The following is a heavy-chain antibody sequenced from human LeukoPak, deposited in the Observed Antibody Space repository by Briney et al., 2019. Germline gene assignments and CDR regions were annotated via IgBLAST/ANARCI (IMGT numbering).Heavy chain of an antibody. Sequence: GGSLRLSCTASGFTFSAYAMMWVRQAPGKGPEWVSAIRGGGTSEFYADSVKGRFRIARDNSKDTLFLQMNSLRAEDTAVYYCARDPNGDYIGAFDMWGPGTMVTVSS. CDR2: IRGGGTSE. CDR1: GFTFSAYA. D-gene: IGHD4-17*01. J-gene: IGHJ3*02. V-gene: IGHV3-23*01. CDR3: ARDPNGDYIGAFDM.